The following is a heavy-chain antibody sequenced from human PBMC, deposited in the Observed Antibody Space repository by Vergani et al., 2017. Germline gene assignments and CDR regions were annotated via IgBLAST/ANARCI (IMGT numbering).Heavy chain of an antibody. CDR2: IHTSGST. D-gene: IGHD2-15*01. V-gene: IGHV4-61*02. CDR1: GGSINSHNYY. CDR3: ARGSCLGGSCYKPLFDY. Sequence: QVQLQESGPGLVKPSQTLSLTCTVSGGSINSHNYYWSCIRPPAGKGLVWIRRIHTSGSTNSNPYLKSRVTMSEDTSKNQFSLNLTSVTAADTAVYFCARGSCLGGSCYKPLFDYWGQGILVTVSS. J-gene: IGHJ4*02.